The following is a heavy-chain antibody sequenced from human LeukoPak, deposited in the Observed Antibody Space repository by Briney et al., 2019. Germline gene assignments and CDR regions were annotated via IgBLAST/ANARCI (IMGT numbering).Heavy chain of an antibody. D-gene: IGHD6-13*01. V-gene: IGHV3-7*03. CDR3: AKVYSYSSSWYVDY. CDR2: IKQDGSEK. Sequence: GGSLRLSCAASGFTFSTAWMFWVRQAPGKGLEWVATIKQDGSEKHYLDSVKGRFTISRDNSKNTLYLQMNSLRAEDTAVYYCAKVYSYSSSWYVDYWGQGTLVTVSS. J-gene: IGHJ4*02. CDR1: GFTFSTAW.